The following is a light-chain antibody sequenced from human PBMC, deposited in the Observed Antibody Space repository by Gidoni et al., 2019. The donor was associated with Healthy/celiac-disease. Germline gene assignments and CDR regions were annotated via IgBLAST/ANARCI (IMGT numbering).Light chain of an antibody. CDR3: QQYGSSPMYT. Sequence: EIVLTQSPGTLSLSPGERATLSCRASQSVSSSYLAWYQQQPGQAPRLLIYGASSRATGIPDRCSGSVSGTDFTLSISRLEPEDFAVYYCQQYGSSPMYTFGQGTKLEIK. J-gene: IGKJ2*01. CDR1: QSVSSSY. V-gene: IGKV3-20*01. CDR2: GAS.